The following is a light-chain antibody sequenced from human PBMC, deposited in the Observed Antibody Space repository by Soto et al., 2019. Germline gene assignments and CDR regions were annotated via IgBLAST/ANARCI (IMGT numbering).Light chain of an antibody. V-gene: IGKV1D-12*01. CDR1: QDIRNW. J-gene: IGKJ5*01. CDR3: QQANSFPIT. CDR2: SAS. Sequence: IQMTQSPSSVSASVGDTVAITCRASQDIRNWLAWYQVKPGTAPKVLIYSASSLQSGVPSRFSGSGSGTDFTLTITSLQPEDFATYYCQQANSFPITFGQGTRLEI.